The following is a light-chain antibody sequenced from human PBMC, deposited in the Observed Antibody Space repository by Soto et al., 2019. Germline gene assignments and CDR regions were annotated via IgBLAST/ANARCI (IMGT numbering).Light chain of an antibody. Sequence: DIQMTQSPSTLSASVGDRITITCRASQSIDTWLAWYRQKPGKAPHLLSYKASTLQSGDPSRYSRSGSETEFTLTISGLQPDDLATYTCHQINPYAWTLGQGTQVPI. CDR3: HQINPYAWT. CDR1: QSIDTW. V-gene: IGKV1-5*03. J-gene: IGKJ1*01. CDR2: KAS.